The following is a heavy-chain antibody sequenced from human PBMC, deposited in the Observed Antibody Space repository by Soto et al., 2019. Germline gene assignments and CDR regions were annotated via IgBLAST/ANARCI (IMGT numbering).Heavy chain of an antibody. J-gene: IGHJ6*02. CDR1: GYTFTTYG. D-gene: IGHD3-10*01. CDR3: TREGSAPYYYYAMDA. Sequence: QVQLEQSAPEVKKPGASVKVSCKASGYTFTTYGISWVRQAPGEGLEWLGWINTHNGNTNYAQNLQGRVFMTADTSTNTAYMELRSPRSDDTAIYYCTREGSAPYYYYAMDAWGQGTTVTVSS. V-gene: IGHV1-18*01. CDR2: INTHNGNT.